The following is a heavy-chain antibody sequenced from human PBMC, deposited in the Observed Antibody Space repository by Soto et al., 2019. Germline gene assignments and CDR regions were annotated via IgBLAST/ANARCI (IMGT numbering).Heavy chain of an antibody. CDR2: IGPYGNSI. Sequence: GSLKISCAASGFSFRDYFMSRPRQAPGKGLEWVSYIGPYGNSIYYADSVKGRFTISRDDATKSLHLHMSSLRTDDTAVYYCARDDHTYGVYWGQGTPVTVSS. V-gene: IGHV3-11*01. CDR1: GFSFRDYF. D-gene: IGHD2-21*01. J-gene: IGHJ4*02. CDR3: ARDDHTYGVY.